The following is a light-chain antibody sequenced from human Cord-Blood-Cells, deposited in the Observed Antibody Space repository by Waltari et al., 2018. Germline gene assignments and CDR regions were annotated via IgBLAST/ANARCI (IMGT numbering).Light chain of an antibody. CDR3: QQRRNWPPIT. Sequence: EIVLTQSPATLSLSPGERATLPCRASQSVSSYLAWCQQKPGQAPKLLIYDASNRATGIPARFSGSGAGTDFTLTISSLEPEDFAVYYCQQRRNWPPITFGQGTRLEIK. CDR1: QSVSSY. J-gene: IGKJ5*01. CDR2: DAS. V-gene: IGKV3-11*01.